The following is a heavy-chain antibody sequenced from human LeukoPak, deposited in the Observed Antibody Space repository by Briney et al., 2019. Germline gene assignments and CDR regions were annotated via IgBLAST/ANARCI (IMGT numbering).Heavy chain of an antibody. D-gene: IGHD6-13*01. CDR1: GGSISSSNW. J-gene: IGHJ4*02. Sequence: SETLSLTCAVSGGSISSSNWWSWVRQPPGKGLEWIGEINHTGGTNYNPSLKSRVTISADTSKNQFSLNLSSVTAADTAVYYCARGNRAAAADYWGQGTLVTVSS. CDR2: INHTGGT. V-gene: IGHV4-4*02. CDR3: ARGNRAAAADY.